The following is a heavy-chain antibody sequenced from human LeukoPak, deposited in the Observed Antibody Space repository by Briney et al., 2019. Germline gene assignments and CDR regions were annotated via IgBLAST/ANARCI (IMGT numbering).Heavy chain of an antibody. CDR1: GGSISSYY. CDR3: ARIIGSGSGSTFDY. D-gene: IGHD3-22*01. CDR2: IFYSGTT. Sequence: PSETLPLTCTVSGGSISSYYWSWIRQPPGKGLEWIGFIFYSGTTNYNPSLKSRVTISVDTSKNQFSLKLNSVTAADTAVYYCARIIGSGSGSTFDYWGQGTLVTVSS. J-gene: IGHJ4*02. V-gene: IGHV4-59*01.